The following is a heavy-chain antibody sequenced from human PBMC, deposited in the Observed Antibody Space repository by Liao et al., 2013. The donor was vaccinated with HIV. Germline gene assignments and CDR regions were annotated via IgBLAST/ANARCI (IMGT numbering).Heavy chain of an antibody. Sequence: QVQLQESGPGLVKPSQTLSLTCTVSGGSISSGSYYWSWIRQPAGKGLEWIGRIYTSGSTNYNPSLKSRVTMSVDTSKNQFSLKLSSVTAADTAVYYCARVWDGYNYYYFDYWGQGTLVTVSS. V-gene: IGHV4-61*02. D-gene: IGHD5-24*01. CDR2: IYTSGST. J-gene: IGHJ4*02. CDR1: GGSISSGSYY. CDR3: ARVWDGYNYYYFDY.